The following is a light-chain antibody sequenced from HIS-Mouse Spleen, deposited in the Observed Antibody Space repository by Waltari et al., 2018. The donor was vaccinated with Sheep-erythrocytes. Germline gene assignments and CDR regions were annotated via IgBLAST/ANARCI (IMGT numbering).Light chain of an antibody. CDR1: SSDVGGYNY. V-gene: IGLV2-11*01. CDR2: DVS. J-gene: IGLJ1*01. Sequence: QSALTQPRSVSGSPGQSVTISCTGTSSDVGGYNYVSWYQQHPGKAPKLMIYDVSKRPPGVPDRFCGSKSGNTSSLTISGLQAEDEADYYCCSYAGSYNHVFATGTKVTVL. CDR3: CSYAGSYNHV.